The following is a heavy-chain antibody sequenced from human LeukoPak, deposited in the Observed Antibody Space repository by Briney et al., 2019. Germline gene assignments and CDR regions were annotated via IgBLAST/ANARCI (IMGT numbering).Heavy chain of an antibody. Sequence: SETLSLTCTVSGGSISSYYWSWIRQPAGKGLEWIGRIYTSGSTNYNPSLKSRVTMSVDTSKNQFSLKLSSVTAADTAVYYCPSSSLRRPRLSAYYYYMDVWGKGTTVTVSS. V-gene: IGHV4-4*07. CDR3: PSSSLRRPRLSAYYYYMDV. J-gene: IGHJ6*03. CDR1: GGSISSYY. CDR2: IYTSGST. D-gene: IGHD6-13*01.